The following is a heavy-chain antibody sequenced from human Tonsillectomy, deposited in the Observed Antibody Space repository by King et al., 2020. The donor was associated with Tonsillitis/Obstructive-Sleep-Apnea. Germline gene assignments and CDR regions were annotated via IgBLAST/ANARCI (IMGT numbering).Heavy chain of an antibody. CDR1: GYIFTSYW. V-gene: IGHV5-10-1*03. CDR2: IDPSDSYT. CDR3: ARPVEGSWYLGGLDV. D-gene: IGHD6-13*01. J-gene: IGHJ6*02. Sequence: VQLVESGAEVKKPGESLRISCKGSGYIFTSYWITWVRQMPGKGLEWMGRIDPSDSYTNYSPSFQGHVTISADKSISTAYLQWSSLKASDTAMYYCARPVEGSWYLGGLDVWGQGTTVTVSS.